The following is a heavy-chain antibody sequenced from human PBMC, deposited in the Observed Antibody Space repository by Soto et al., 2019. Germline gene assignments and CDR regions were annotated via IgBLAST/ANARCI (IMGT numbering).Heavy chain of an antibody. CDR2: ISADDDNT. Sequence: SVKVTCTASGYTFTSNARHWVRQAPGQRLEWMGWISADDDNTKYAQILQGRVSMTTDTSANTAYMELRSLRSDDTAMYYCARGGYYDSSGSRNYHYYGMNVWGQGTTVTVSS. J-gene: IGHJ6*02. CDR3: ARGGYYDSSGSRNYHYYGMNV. CDR1: GYTFTSNA. V-gene: IGHV1-3*01. D-gene: IGHD3-22*01.